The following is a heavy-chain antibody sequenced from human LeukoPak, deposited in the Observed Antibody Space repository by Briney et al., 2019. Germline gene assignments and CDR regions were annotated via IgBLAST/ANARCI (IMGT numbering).Heavy chain of an antibody. CDR1: GYTFTSNG. J-gene: IGHJ5*02. D-gene: IGHD2-2*01. CDR2: MNTYNDNT. CDR3: ARVFCGSTSCYNSFDP. Sequence: ASVKVSCKASGYTFTSNGITWVRQAPGQGLEWMGWMNTYNDNTKYAQKLQGRVTMTKDTSTTTAYMELRSLRSDDTAVYYCARVFCGSTSCYNSFDPWGQGTLVTVSS. V-gene: IGHV1-18*01.